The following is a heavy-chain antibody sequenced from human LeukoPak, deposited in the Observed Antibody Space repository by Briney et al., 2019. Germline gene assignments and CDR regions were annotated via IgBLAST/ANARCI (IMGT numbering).Heavy chain of an antibody. CDR3: ARGKNYYGWKLSYGMDV. CDR2: INHSGST. Sequence: PSETLSLTCAVYGWSFSGCYWSWIRQPPGKGLEWIGEINHSGSTNYNPSLKSRVTISVDTSKNQFSLKLSSVTAADTAVYYCARGKNYYGWKLSYGMDVWGQGTTVTVSS. D-gene: IGHD3-10*01. J-gene: IGHJ6*02. V-gene: IGHV4-34*01. CDR1: GWSFSGCY.